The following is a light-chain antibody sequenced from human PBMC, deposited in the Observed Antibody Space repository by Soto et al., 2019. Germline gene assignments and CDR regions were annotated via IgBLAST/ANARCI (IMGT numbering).Light chain of an antibody. CDR2: GAS. V-gene: IGKV3-20*01. Sequence: EIVLTQSPDTLSLSPGDIATLYFRASQSVGHMFLAWFQQKPGQAPRLLIYGASTRATGIPARFSGSGSGTDFTFTISRLQPEDIATYYCQQYENLPTFGQGTRLEIK. CDR1: QSVGHMF. J-gene: IGKJ5*01. CDR3: QQYENLPT.